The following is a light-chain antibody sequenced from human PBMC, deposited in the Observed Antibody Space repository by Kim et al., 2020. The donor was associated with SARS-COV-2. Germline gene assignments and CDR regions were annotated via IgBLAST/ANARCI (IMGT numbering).Light chain of an antibody. CDR2: DTS. CDR3: LLSYSDARV. CDR1: TGALTSGHY. Sequence: PGGTVTLTCGSSTGALTSGHYPYWFQQKPGQATRTLIYDTSNKHSWTPARFSGSLLGGKAALTLSGAQPEDEAEYYCLLSYSDARVFGGGTQLTVL. J-gene: IGLJ7*01. V-gene: IGLV7-46*01.